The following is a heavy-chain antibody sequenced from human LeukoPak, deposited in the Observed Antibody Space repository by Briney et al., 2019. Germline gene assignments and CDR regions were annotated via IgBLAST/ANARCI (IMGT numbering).Heavy chain of an antibody. CDR2: FDPEDGET. CDR3: ATSIRAAGRERPYYMDV. D-gene: IGHD6-13*01. J-gene: IGHJ6*03. Sequence: ASVKVSCKVSGYTLTELSMRWVRQAPGKGLEWMGGFDPEDGETIYAQKFQGRVTMTEDTSTDTAYMELSSLRSEDTAVYYCATSIRAAGRERPYYMDVXXKGXTVTVSS. CDR1: GYTLTELS. V-gene: IGHV1-24*01.